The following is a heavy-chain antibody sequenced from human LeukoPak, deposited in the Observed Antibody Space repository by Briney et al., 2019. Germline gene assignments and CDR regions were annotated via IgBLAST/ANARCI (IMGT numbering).Heavy chain of an antibody. Sequence: PGGSLRLSCAAFGFTFSGYAMNWVRQAPGKGLEWVSHIYSSDTTYADSVKGRFTISRDNAKNSLYLQMNSLRDEDTAVYYCARDLHYVFDIWGQGTMVTASS. CDR2: IYSSDTT. J-gene: IGHJ3*02. CDR1: GFTFSGYA. CDR3: ARDLHYVFDI. D-gene: IGHD3-16*01. V-gene: IGHV3-48*02.